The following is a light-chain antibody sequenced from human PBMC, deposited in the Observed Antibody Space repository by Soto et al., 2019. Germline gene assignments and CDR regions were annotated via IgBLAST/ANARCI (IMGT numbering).Light chain of an antibody. CDR2: LGS. CDR1: QSLLHSNGYNY. CDR3: MQALQTHRT. J-gene: IGKJ1*01. V-gene: IGKV2-28*01. Sequence: DIVMTQSPLSLPVTPGEPASISCRSSQSLLHSNGYNYLDWFLQKPGQSPQLLIYLGSNRASGVPDRFSGSGSGTDFTLKISRVEAEDVGVYYCMQALQTHRTFDQGTKVDIK.